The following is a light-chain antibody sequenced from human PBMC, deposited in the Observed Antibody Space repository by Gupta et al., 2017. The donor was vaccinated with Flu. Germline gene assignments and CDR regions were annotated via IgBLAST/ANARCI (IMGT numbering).Light chain of an antibody. V-gene: IGLV4-69*01. Sequence: QLVLTQSPSASASLGASVKPTCTLSSGHSTYAIAWHQQQPEKGPRYLMKLNSDGSHSKGDGIPDRFSGSSSGAERYFTISSLQSEDEADYYCQTWGTGIHWVFGGGTKLTVL. J-gene: IGLJ3*02. CDR1: SGHSTYA. CDR2: LNSDGSH. CDR3: QTWGTGIHWV.